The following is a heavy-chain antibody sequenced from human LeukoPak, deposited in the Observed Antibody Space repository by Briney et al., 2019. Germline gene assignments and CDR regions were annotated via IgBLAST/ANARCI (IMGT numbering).Heavy chain of an antibody. CDR3: ARHFITASLEWLSDY. CDR2: ITSGGDT. CDR1: GFTFSLYA. J-gene: IGHJ4*02. Sequence: SGGSLRLSCAVSGFTFSLYAMSWVRQTPGKGLEWVSTITSGGDTYYADSMKGQFTISRDNAKNSLYLQMNSLRAEDMAVYYCARHFITASLEWLSDYWGQGTLVTVSS. V-gene: IGHV3-69-1*01. D-gene: IGHD3-3*02.